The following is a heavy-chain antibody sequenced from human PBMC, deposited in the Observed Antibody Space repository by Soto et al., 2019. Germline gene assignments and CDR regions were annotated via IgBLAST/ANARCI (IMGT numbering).Heavy chain of an antibody. CDR3: ARDQGDIPTSYGMDV. D-gene: IGHD2-15*01. CDR2: INPSGGST. V-gene: IGHV1-46*01. Sequence: ASVKVSCKASGYTFTGYHMHWVRQAPGQGLEWVGIINPSGGSTSYAQKFQGRVTMTRDTSTSTVYMELSSLRSEDTAVYYCARDQGDIPTSYGMDVWGQGTTVTVSS. CDR1: GYTFTGYH. J-gene: IGHJ6*02.